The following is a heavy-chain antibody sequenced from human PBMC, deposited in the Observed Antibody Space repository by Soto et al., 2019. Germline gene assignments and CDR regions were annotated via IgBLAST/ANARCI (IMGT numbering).Heavy chain of an antibody. CDR3: AHRLTSACCYGGSEYPQVFDI. CDR1: GFSLSTTGVG. V-gene: IGHV2-5*02. J-gene: IGHJ3*02. CDR2: IYWDDDR. Sequence: QITLKESGPTLMKPAQTLTLTCTFSGFSLSTTGVGVGWIRQPPGKALEWLALIYWDDDRRYSPSLKSRLTXPXAXSXHLVVLRVTSMDPVDTASYFCAHRLTSACCYGGSEYPQVFDIWGRGTMVTVSS. D-gene: IGHD2-15*01.